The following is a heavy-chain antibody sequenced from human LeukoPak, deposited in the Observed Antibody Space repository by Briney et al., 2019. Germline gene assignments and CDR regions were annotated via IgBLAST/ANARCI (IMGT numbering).Heavy chain of an antibody. CDR1: GYTFTSYG. Sequence: ASVKVSCKASGYTFTSYGISWVRQAPGQGLEWMGWISAYNGNTNYAQKLQGRVTMTTDTSTSTAYMELRSLRSDDTAVYYCARVNVNLCGDYEGTSQYYFDYWGQGTLVTVSS. CDR3: ARVNVNLCGDYEGTSQYYFDY. CDR2: ISAYNGNT. D-gene: IGHD4-23*01. J-gene: IGHJ4*02. V-gene: IGHV1-18*01.